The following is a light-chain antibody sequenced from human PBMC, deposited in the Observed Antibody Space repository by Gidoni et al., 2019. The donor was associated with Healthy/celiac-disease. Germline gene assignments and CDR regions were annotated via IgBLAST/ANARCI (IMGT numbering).Light chain of an antibody. J-gene: IGKJ1*01. Sequence: IHMTQSPSSLSASVVDRFNITCLSSQGIRNDLGWYQQKPGKAPKRLIYAASILQSGVPSRFSGSGSGTEFTRTISRMQAEDFAIYYCIQHNSYPWTFGQGTKVEIK. CDR1: QGIRND. V-gene: IGKV1-17*01. CDR3: IQHNSYPWT. CDR2: AAS.